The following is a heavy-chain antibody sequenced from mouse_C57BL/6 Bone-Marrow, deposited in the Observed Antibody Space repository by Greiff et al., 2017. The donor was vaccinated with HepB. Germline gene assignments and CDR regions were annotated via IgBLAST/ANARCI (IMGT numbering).Heavy chain of an antibody. J-gene: IGHJ3*01. Sequence: EVNVVESGGDLVKPGGSLKLSCAASGFTFSSYGMSWVRQTPDKRLEWVATISSGGSYTYYPDSVKGRFTISRDNAKNTLYLQMSSLKSEDTAMYYCARLYQALFAYWGQGTLVTVSA. CDR1: GFTFSSYG. CDR3: ARLYQALFAY. V-gene: IGHV5-6*01. CDR2: ISSGGSYT. D-gene: IGHD3-2*02.